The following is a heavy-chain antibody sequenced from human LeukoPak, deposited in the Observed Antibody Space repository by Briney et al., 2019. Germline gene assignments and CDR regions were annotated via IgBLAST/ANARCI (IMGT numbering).Heavy chain of an antibody. CDR1: GFTFSSYG. V-gene: IGHV3-33*01. Sequence: GGSLRLSCAASGFTFSSYGMHWVRQAPGKGLGWVAVIWYDGSNKYYADSVKGRFTISRDNSKNTLYLQMNSLRAEDTAVYYCARTSLVSSSTSLPDEYWGQGTLVTVSS. CDR2: IWYDGSNK. CDR3: ARTSLVSSSTSLPDEY. J-gene: IGHJ4*02. D-gene: IGHD2-2*01.